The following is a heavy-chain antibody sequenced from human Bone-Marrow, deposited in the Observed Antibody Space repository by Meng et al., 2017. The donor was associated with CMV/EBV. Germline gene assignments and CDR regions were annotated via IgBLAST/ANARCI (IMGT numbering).Heavy chain of an antibody. D-gene: IGHD1-26*01. CDR2: ISSSSSYI. Sequence: GGSLRLSCAASGLSFSSYAMSWVRQAPGKGLEWVSSISSSSSYIYYADSVKGRFTISRDNAKNSLYLQMNSLRAEDTAVYYCARDVGTTLYYYGMDVWGQGTTVTVSS. J-gene: IGHJ6*02. CDR3: ARDVGTTLYYYGMDV. V-gene: IGHV3-21*01. CDR1: GLSFSSYA.